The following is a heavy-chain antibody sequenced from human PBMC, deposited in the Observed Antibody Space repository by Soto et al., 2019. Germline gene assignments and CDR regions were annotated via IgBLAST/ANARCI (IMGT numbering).Heavy chain of an antibody. D-gene: IGHD2-2*01. J-gene: IGHJ4*02. CDR3: AREGGYCSSTSCQGIDY. V-gene: IGHV5-51*01. Sequence: VEALKISCKASGYSFTSYWIAWVRQMPGKGLEWMGIIYPGDSDTRYSPSFQGQVTISADRSISTAYLHWSSLKASDTAMYYCAREGGYCSSTSCQGIDYWGQGTLVTVSS. CDR1: GYSFTSYW. CDR2: IYPGDSDT.